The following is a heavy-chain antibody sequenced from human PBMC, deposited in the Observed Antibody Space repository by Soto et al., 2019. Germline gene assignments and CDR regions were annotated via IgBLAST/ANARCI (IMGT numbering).Heavy chain of an antibody. D-gene: IGHD6-6*01. Sequence: LSLTCTVSGGSISSYYWSWIRQPPGKGLEWIGYIYYSGSTNYNPSLKSRVTISVDTSKNQFSLKLSSVTAADTAVYYCARDTVEYSSWFGVFDIWLQGTMVNVS. CDR3: ARDTVEYSSWFGVFDI. CDR2: IYYSGST. V-gene: IGHV4-59*01. CDR1: GGSISSYY. J-gene: IGHJ3*02.